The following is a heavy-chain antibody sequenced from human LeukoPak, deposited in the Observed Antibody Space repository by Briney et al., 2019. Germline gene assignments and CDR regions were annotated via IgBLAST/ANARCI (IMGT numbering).Heavy chain of an antibody. J-gene: IGHJ4*02. CDR1: GGSIRSYY. V-gene: IGHV4-59*01. D-gene: IGHD6-13*01. Sequence: SETLSLTCTVSGGSIRSYYWSWIRQPPGKGLEWIGYIYYSGSTSYNPSLKSRVTMSVDTSKKQISLKVRSVTAADTAVYYCARTTYSSSWGFVYYFDYWGQGTLVTVSS. CDR3: ARTTYSSSWGFVYYFDY. CDR2: IYYSGST.